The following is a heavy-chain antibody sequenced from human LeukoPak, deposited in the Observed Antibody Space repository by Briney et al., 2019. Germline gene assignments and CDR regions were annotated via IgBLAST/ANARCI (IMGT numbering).Heavy chain of an antibody. CDR1: GYSLTELS. J-gene: IGHJ4*02. CDR2: FDPEDGET. V-gene: IGHV1-24*01. D-gene: IGHD3-22*01. Sequence: ASVKVSCKVSGYSLTELSMQWVRQAQGKGLEWMGGFDPEDGETIYAEKFQGRVTMTEDTSTDTAYMELSSLRSEGTAVSYCAADRADFDSSGYALDYWGQGTLVTVSS. CDR3: AADRADFDSSGYALDY.